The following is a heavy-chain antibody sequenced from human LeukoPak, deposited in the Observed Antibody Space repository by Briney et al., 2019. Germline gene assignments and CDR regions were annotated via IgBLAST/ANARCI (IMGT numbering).Heavy chain of an antibody. CDR1: GGSFSGYY. Sequence: SETLSLTCAVYGGSFSGYYWSWIRQPPGKGLEWIGEINHSGSTNYNPSLKSRVTISVDTSKNQFSLKLSSVTAADTAVCYCARGLAYYDYVWGSYRLPSGAFDIWGQGTTVTVSS. D-gene: IGHD3-16*02. CDR2: INHSGST. CDR3: ARGLAYYDYVWGSYRLPSGAFDI. V-gene: IGHV4-34*01. J-gene: IGHJ3*02.